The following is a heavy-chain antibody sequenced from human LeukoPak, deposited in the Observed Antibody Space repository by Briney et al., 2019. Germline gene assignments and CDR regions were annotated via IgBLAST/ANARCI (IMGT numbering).Heavy chain of an antibody. V-gene: IGHV4-38-2*01. D-gene: IGHD3-22*01. CDR1: GYSISSGYY. CDR3: ARSYYDSRGRFDP. J-gene: IGHJ5*02. Sequence: SETLSLTCAVSGYSISSGYYWGWVRQPPGKGLEWIGTIHHSGSTYYSPSLRSRVTTSVDTSKNQFSLSLSSGTAADTAVYYCARSYYDSRGRFDPWGQGTLVTVSS. CDR2: IHHSGST.